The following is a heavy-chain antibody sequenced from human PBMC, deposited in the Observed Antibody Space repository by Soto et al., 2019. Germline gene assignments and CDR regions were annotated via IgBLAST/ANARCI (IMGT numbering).Heavy chain of an antibody. J-gene: IGHJ4*02. CDR3: ARDKITGLFDY. V-gene: IGHV4-59*12. Sequence: SEMLSLTCTASGASISSYYWSWIRQPPGKGLEWIGYIYYSGSTNYNPSLKSRVTISVDTSKNQFSLKLTSVTAADTAVYYCARDKITGLFDYWGQGTLVTVSS. CDR1: GASISSYY. D-gene: IGHD2-8*02. CDR2: IYYSGST.